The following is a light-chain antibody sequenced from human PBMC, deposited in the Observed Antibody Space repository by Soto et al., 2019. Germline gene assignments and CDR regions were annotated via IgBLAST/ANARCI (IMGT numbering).Light chain of an antibody. Sequence: DIQMTQSPYTLSASVGDRVTITCRASQSISSWLAWYPQKPGKAPKLLIYDASSLESGVPSRFSGSGSGTEFTLTISSPQPDDFATYYCQQYNSYPWTFGQGTMVDIK. CDR3: QQYNSYPWT. J-gene: IGKJ1*01. CDR1: QSISSW. CDR2: DAS. V-gene: IGKV1-5*01.